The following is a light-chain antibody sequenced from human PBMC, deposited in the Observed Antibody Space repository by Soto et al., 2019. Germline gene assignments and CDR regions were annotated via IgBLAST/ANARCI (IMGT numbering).Light chain of an antibody. CDR3: QETFSTPSFT. Sequence: DIQMTQSPSSLSASVGDGVTITCRASQSISNYANSYQQKPGKAPKLLIYAASRLQSGVPSRFSGTGSRTDFTLTISSLQPEDFATYYCQETFSTPSFTFGGGTKVEI. V-gene: IGKV1-39*01. CDR1: QSISNY. J-gene: IGKJ4*01. CDR2: AAS.